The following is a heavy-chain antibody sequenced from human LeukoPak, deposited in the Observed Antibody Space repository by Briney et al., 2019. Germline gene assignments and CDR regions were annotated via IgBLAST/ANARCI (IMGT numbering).Heavy chain of an antibody. CDR1: GYTFTGYY. D-gene: IGHD5-18*01. CDR2: INPSGGST. J-gene: IGHJ6*03. V-gene: IGHV1-46*01. Sequence: ASVKVSCKASGYTFTGYYMHWVRQAPGQGREWMGIINPSGGSTSYAQKFQGRVTMTRDTSTSTVYMELSSLRSEDTAVYYCARENLQLWLRPEEGDYYYYMDVWGKGTTVTISS. CDR3: ARENLQLWLRPEEGDYYYYMDV.